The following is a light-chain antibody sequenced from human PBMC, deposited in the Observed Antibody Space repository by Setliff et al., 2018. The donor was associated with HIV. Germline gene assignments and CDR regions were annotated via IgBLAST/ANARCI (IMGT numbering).Light chain of an antibody. CDR1: QTISSW. J-gene: IGKJ1*01. CDR2: KAS. Sequence: DIQMTQSPSTLSASVGDRVTITCRASQTISSWLAWYQQEPGKAPKLLIYKASSLESGVPSRFSGTGSGTEFTLTISNLQPDDSATYYCQQYNSYSPTFGQGTKVDIK. V-gene: IGKV1-5*03. CDR3: QQYNSYSPT.